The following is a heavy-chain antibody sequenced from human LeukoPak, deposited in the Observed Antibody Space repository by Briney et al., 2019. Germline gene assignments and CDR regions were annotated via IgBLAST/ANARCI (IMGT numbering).Heavy chain of an antibody. D-gene: IGHD3-22*01. J-gene: IGHJ4*02. CDR1: GFTFSSYA. V-gene: IGHV3-30*04. CDR3: ARNHYDSSGYYFPLGY. Sequence: PGRSLRLFCAASGFTFSSYAMHWVRQAPGKGLEWVAVISSDGSNKYYADSVKGRFTISRDNSKNTLYLQMNSLRDEDTAMYYCARNHYDSSGYYFPLGYWGQGTLVTVSS. CDR2: ISSDGSNK.